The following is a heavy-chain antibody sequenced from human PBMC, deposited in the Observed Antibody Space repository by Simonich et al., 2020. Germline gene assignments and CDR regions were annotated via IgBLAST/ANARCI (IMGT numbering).Heavy chain of an antibody. CDR1: GYTFTGYY. D-gene: IGHD3-3*01. Sequence: QVQLVQSGAGVKKPGASVKVSCKASGYTFTGYYMHWVRQAPGQGLEWMGGINPKNGGTNEAQKFQGRVTMTRDTYISTAYMELSRLRSDDTAVYYCARGGVQYYYYYMDVWGKGTTVTVSS. CDR2: INPKNGGT. CDR3: ARGGVQYYYYYMDV. V-gene: IGHV1-2*02. J-gene: IGHJ6*03.